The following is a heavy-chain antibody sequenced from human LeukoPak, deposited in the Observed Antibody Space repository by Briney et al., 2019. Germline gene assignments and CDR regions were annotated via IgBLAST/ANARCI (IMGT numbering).Heavy chain of an antibody. CDR3: ARGRKAPRDY. CDR2: MNPNRGNT. V-gene: IGHV1-8*01. J-gene: IGHJ4*02. CDR1: GYTFTSYD. Sequence: ASVKVSCKASGYTFTSYDINWVRQATGQGLEWMGWMNPNRGNTGYAQKLQGRVTMTRNTSIRTAYMELSSLRSEEAAGHYCARGRKAPRDYWGQGTLVTVSS.